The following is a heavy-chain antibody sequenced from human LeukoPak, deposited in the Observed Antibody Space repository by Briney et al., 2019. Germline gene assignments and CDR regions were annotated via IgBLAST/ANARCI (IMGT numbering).Heavy chain of an antibody. CDR3: AVPTIYGVGAFDV. D-gene: IGHD2/OR15-2a*01. CDR2: ISGKGDKT. CDR1: GIAFEDYG. Sequence: PGGSLRLSCVASGIAFEDYGIHWVRQAPGKGLEWVSLISGKGDKTYYVDSVKGRFTVSRDNSRNTLYLQMDSLRDEDTAFYYCAVPTIYGVGAFDVWGQGTMLMVSS. J-gene: IGHJ3*01. V-gene: IGHV3-43*02.